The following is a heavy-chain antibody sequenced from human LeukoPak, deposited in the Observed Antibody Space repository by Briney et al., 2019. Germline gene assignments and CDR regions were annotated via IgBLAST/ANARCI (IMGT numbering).Heavy chain of an antibody. CDR2: IHYSGST. D-gene: IGHD3-22*01. Sequence: SQTLSLTCTVSGGSISSGGYYWSWIRQHPGKGLEWIGYIHYSGSTYYNSSLKSRVTISVDTSKNQFSLKLSAVTAADTAVYYCASTVVNNWFDPWGQRTLVTVSS. V-gene: IGHV4-31*03. J-gene: IGHJ5*02. CDR3: ASTVVNNWFDP. CDR1: GGSISSGGYY.